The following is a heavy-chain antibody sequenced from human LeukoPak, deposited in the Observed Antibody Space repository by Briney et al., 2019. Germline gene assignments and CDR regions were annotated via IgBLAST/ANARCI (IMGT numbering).Heavy chain of an antibody. Sequence: GGSLRLSCAASGFTCSSYWMHWVRQAPGKGLVWVSRINSDGSSTNYADSVKGRFTISRDNANNTLYLQMNSLRAEDTAVYYCARGHGSYGSGSYYATVGAHWGQGTLVTVSS. CDR2: INSDGSST. CDR1: GFTCSSYW. CDR3: ARGHGSYGSGSYYATVGAH. J-gene: IGHJ4*02. D-gene: IGHD3-10*01. V-gene: IGHV3-74*01.